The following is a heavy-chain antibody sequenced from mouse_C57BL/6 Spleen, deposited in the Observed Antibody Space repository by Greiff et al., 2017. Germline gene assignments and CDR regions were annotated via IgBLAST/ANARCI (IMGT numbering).Heavy chain of an antibody. CDR1: GFNIKDYY. J-gene: IGHJ4*01. Sequence: VHVKQSGAELVRPGASVKLSCTASGFNIKDYYMHWVKQRPEQGLEWIGRIDPEDGDTEYAPKFQGKATMTADTSSNTAYLQLSSLTSEDTAVYYCTRELGRDYAMDYWGQGTSVTVSS. V-gene: IGHV14-1*01. CDR2: IDPEDGDT. D-gene: IGHD4-1*01. CDR3: TRELGRDYAMDY.